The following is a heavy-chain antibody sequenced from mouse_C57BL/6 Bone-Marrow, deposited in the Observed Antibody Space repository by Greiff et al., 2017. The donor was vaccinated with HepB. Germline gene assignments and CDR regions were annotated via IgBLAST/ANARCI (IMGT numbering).Heavy chain of an antibody. CDR2: IYPGSGST. J-gene: IGHJ3*01. CDR1: GYTFTSYW. Sequence: QVHVKQPGAELVKPGASVKMSCKASGYTFTSYWITWVKQRPGQGLEWIGDIYPGSGSTNYNEKFKSKATLTVDTSSSTAYMQLSSLTSEDSAVYYCARDYGSSYPWFAYWGQGTLVTVSA. V-gene: IGHV1-55*01. CDR3: ARDYGSSYPWFAY. D-gene: IGHD1-1*01.